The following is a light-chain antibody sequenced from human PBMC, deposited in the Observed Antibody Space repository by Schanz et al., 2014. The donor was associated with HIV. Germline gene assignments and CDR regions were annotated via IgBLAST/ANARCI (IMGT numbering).Light chain of an antibody. J-gene: IGLJ3*02. CDR3: SSYTSSSTV. Sequence: GVSDRFSGSKSGNTASLTISGLQAEDEADYYCSSYTSSSTVFGGGTKLTVL. V-gene: IGLV2-14*01.